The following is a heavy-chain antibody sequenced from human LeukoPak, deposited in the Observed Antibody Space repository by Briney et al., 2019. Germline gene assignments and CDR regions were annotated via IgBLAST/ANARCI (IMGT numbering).Heavy chain of an antibody. CDR1: GFSFSAYA. V-gene: IGHV3-23*01. J-gene: IGHJ5*02. CDR2: ISGSGGST. Sequence: GGSLRLSCAASGFSFSAYAMNWVRQAPGKGLEWVSGISGSGGSTYYADSVKGRFTISRDNSKNTLYLQMNSLRDEDTAVYHCAKVRSLNWFDPWGQGTLVTVSS. CDR3: AKVRSLNWFDP.